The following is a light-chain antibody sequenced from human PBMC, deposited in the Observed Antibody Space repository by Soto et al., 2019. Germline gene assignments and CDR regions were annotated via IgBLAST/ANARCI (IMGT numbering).Light chain of an antibody. CDR1: SGHSSYA. J-gene: IGLJ2*01. Sequence: QAVVTQSPSASASLGASVKLTCTLSSGHSSYAIAWHQQQPEKGPRYLMKLNSDGSHSKGDGIPDRFSGSSSGAERYLTISSLQSEDEADYYCQTWGTDIVVLGGGTKLTVL. CDR2: LNSDGSH. CDR3: QTWGTDIVV. V-gene: IGLV4-69*01.